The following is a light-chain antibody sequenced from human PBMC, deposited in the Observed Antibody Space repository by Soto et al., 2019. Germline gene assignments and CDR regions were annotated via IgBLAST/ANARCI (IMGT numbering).Light chain of an antibody. J-gene: IGKJ2*01. CDR2: GAS. CDR1: QSVSSN. Sequence: EVVMAQSPATVSVSPGERATLSCRASQSVSSNLAWYQQKPGQAPRLLIYGASTRATGTPARFSGSGSGTEFTLTISSLQSEDFAVYYCQQYNSRPPYTFGQGTKVDIK. V-gene: IGKV3-15*01. CDR3: QQYNSRPPYT.